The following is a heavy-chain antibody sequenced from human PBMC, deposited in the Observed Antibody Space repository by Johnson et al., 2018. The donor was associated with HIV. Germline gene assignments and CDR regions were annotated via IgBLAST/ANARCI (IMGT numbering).Heavy chain of an antibody. CDR3: ARRRVAGEDAFDI. CDR2: ISYDGSEK. D-gene: IGHD6-19*01. Sequence: QVQLLESGGGVVQPGRSLRLSCAASEFTFSAFGMHWVRQAPGKGLEWVAVISYDGSEKYYADSVKGRFTISRDNSKNTLYLQMNSLRGEDTAVYYCARRRVAGEDAFDIWGQGTTVTVSS. J-gene: IGHJ3*02. V-gene: IGHV3-30*03. CDR1: EFTFSAFG.